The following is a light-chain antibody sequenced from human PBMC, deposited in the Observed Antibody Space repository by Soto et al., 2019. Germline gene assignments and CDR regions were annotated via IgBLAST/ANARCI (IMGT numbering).Light chain of an antibody. CDR3: QQSYNTTRT. V-gene: IGKV1-5*01. Sequence: DIQMTQSRSTLSASVGDRVTITCRASQSISSWLAWYQQKPGKAPKIMIYDASSLESGVPSRFSGSGSGTDGTLTISSLKKEDGSTYYCQQSYNTTRTFGQGTKVDIK. CDR1: QSISSW. J-gene: IGKJ1*01. CDR2: DAS.